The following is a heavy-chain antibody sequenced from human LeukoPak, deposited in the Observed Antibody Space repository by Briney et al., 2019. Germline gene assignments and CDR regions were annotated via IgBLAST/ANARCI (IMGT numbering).Heavy chain of an antibody. J-gene: IGHJ5*02. D-gene: IGHD6-13*01. CDR2: ISSSSSYI. V-gene: IGHV3-21*01. Sequence: PGGSLRLSCAASGFTFSSYSMNWVRQAPGKGLEWVSSISSSSSYIYYADSVKGRFTISRDNAKNSLYLQMNSLRAEDTAVYYCAREGRGIAAAGYNWFDPWGQGTLVTVSS. CDR1: GFTFSSYS. CDR3: AREGRGIAAAGYNWFDP.